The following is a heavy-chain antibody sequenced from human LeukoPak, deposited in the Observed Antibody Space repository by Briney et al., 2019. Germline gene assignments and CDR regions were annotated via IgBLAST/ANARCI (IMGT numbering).Heavy chain of an antibody. CDR2: IYSGGGT. CDR1: GLSVSSNY. D-gene: IGHD3-22*01. CDR3: ARGPGGYYNN. J-gene: IGHJ4*02. V-gene: IGHV3-53*01. Sequence: PGGSLRLSCAASGLSVSSNYMCWVRQAPGKGLEWVSAIYSGGGTYYADSVKGRFTISRDNSKNTVYLQMNSLRAEDTAVYYCARGPGGYYNNWGQGTLVTVSS.